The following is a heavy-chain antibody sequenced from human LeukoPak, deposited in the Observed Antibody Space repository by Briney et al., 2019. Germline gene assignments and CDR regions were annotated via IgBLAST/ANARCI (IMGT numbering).Heavy chain of an antibody. V-gene: IGHV3-11*04. CDR3: AREEEGDAFDI. CDR1: GFTFSDYY. CDR2: ISSGGSTI. Sequence: GGSLRLSCAASGFTFSDYYMSWIRQAPGKGLEWISYISSGGSTIYYADSVRGQFTISRDNAKKSLYLQMNSLRAEDTAVYYCAREEEGDAFDIWGQGTMVTVSS. J-gene: IGHJ3*02.